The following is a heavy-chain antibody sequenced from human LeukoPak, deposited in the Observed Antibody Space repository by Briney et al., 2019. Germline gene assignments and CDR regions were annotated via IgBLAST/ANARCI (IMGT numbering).Heavy chain of an antibody. J-gene: IGHJ4*02. Sequence: SETLSLTCTVSGGSISSYYWSWLRQPPGKGLEWIGRIYTSGSTNYNPSLESRVTISVDTSKNQFSLKLSSVTAADTAVYYCAGLDTAMVSAYWGQGTLVTVSS. CDR2: IYTSGST. D-gene: IGHD5-18*01. V-gene: IGHV4-4*08. CDR3: AGLDTAMVSAY. CDR1: GGSISSYY.